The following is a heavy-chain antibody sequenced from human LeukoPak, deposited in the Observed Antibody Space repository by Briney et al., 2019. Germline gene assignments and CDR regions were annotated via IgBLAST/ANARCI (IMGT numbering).Heavy chain of an antibody. CDR1: GGSISSSSYY. Sequence: PSETLSLTCSVSGGSISSSSYYWGWIRQSPGKGLEWIGSIYYSGSTYSNPSLKSRVTLSVDTSKNQFSLKLSSVTAADTAVYYCARQRQRPDSYGPYYSDYWGQGTLVSVSS. D-gene: IGHD5-18*01. V-gene: IGHV4-39*01. J-gene: IGHJ4*02. CDR3: ARQRQRPDSYGPYYSDY. CDR2: IYYSGST.